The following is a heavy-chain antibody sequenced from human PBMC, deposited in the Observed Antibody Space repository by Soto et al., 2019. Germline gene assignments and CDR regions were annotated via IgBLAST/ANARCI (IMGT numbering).Heavy chain of an antibody. Sequence: PGGSLRLSCAASGITFTSYAMHGVRQAPGKGLEGVAVISYDGSNKNYGASVKCRFTISIDKSKNTLYLQMNSLRAEDTAVYYCAREVRDFSGGSGYVWYYFDFWGRGTMVTVSS. V-gene: IGHV3-30-3*01. CDR1: GITFTSYA. CDR2: ISYDGSNK. D-gene: IGHD2-15*01. J-gene: IGHJ3*01. CDR3: AREVRDFSGGSGYVWYYFDF.